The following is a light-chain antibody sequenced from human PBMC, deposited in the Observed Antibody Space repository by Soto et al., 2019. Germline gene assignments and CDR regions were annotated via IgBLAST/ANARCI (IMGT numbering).Light chain of an antibody. J-gene: IGLJ1*01. CDR1: SSDVGGYNY. Sequence: QSVLTQPPSASGSPGQSVTISCTGTSSDVGGYNYVSWYQQHPGKAPKLMIYEVIKRPSGVPDRFSGSKSGNTASLTVSGLRAEDEADYYCSSYAGGNDYVFGTGTKVTVL. V-gene: IGLV2-8*01. CDR2: EVI. CDR3: SSYAGGNDYV.